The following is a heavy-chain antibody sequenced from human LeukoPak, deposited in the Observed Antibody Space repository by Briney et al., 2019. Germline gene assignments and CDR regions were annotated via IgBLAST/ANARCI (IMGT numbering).Heavy chain of an antibody. Sequence: GGSLRLSCAASGFTFSDYYMSWIRQAPGKGLEWVSYLITSSTYTNYADSVKGRFTISRDNAKNSLYLQMSSLRAEDTAVYYCTRGIRNGPYGMDVWGQGTTVTVSS. CDR3: TRGIRNGPYGMDV. CDR2: LITSSTYT. V-gene: IGHV3-11*05. J-gene: IGHJ6*02. D-gene: IGHD2-8*01. CDR1: GFTFSDYY.